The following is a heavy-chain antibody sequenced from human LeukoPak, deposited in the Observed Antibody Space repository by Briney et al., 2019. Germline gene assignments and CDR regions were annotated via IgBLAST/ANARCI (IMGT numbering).Heavy chain of an antibody. V-gene: IGHV3-23*01. CDR3: AKSRSTITMIVVAYYFDY. CDR2: ISGSGGST. J-gene: IGHJ4*02. Sequence: GGSLRLSCAASGFTFSSYAMSWVRQAPGKGLEWVSAISGSGGSTYYADSVKGRSTISRDNSKNTLYLQMNSLRAEDTAVYYCAKSRSTITMIVVAYYFDYWGQGTLVTVSS. CDR1: GFTFSSYA. D-gene: IGHD3-22*01.